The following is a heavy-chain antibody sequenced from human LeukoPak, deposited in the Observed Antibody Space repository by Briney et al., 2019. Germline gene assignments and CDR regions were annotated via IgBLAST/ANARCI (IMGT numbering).Heavy chain of an antibody. J-gene: IGHJ3*01. CDR2: ISSSGRNI. Sequence: GGSLRLSCAASGFTFSSYEMNGVRQAPGKGLEWVSYISSSGRNIYYADSVKGRFTISRDNAKNSLSLQMNSLRGEDTAVYYCARESGEGSGSADGFDVWGQGTVVTVSS. D-gene: IGHD3-10*01. V-gene: IGHV3-48*03. CDR3: ARESGEGSGSADGFDV. CDR1: GFTFSSYE.